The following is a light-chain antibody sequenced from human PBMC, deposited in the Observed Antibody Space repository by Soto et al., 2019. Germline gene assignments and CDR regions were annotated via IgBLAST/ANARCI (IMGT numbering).Light chain of an antibody. CDR3: QHSYTTVYT. CDR2: DAS. J-gene: IGKJ2*01. V-gene: IGKV1-39*01. Sequence: DIQMTQSPSSLSASVGDRVTITCRASQTIGANLNWYRQKLGKAPTLLIYDASTLQSGVPSRFSCLGSGTDFALTITSLQPDNAATYYCQHSYTTVYTFGQGTTVDIK. CDR1: QTIGAN.